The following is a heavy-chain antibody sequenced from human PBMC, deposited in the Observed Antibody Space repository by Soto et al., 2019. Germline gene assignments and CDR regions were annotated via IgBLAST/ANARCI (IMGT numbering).Heavy chain of an antibody. CDR3: ARGFGGYYYYGMDV. J-gene: IGHJ6*02. CDR1: GFTFSSYG. Sequence: GGSLRLSCAASGFTFSSYGMHWVRQAPGKGLEWVAVIWYDGSNKYYADSVKGRFTISRDNSKNTLYLQMNSLRAEDTAVYYCARGFGGYYYYGMDVWGQGTTVTVSS. D-gene: IGHD3-16*01. CDR2: IWYDGSNK. V-gene: IGHV3-33*01.